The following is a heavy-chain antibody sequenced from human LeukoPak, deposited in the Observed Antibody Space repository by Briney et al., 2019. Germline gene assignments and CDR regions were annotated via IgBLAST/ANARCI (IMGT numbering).Heavy chain of an antibody. CDR2: IGSSGNYI. D-gene: IGHD6-19*01. J-gene: IGHJ4*02. CDR1: GFTFSNHN. Sequence: GGSLRLSCAASGFTFSNHNLNWVRQAPGKGLEWVSSIGSSGNYIYYTDSVKGRFTISRDNAKNSLYLQMDSLRVEDTAVYYCARDQLGEQWLEGPFDYWGQGTLVTVSS. V-gene: IGHV3-21*01. CDR3: ARDQLGEQWLEGPFDY.